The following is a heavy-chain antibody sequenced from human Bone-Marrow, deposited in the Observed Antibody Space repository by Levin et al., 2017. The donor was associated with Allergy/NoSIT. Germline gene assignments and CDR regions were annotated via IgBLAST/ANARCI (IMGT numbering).Heavy chain of an antibody. CDR2: INPSGGSR. V-gene: IGHV1-46*01. CDR1: GYTFTDYH. CDR3: ARTKYSSSYDWFDA. J-gene: IGHJ5*02. Sequence: GESLKISCKASGYTFTDYHLHWVRQVPGRSLEWMVGINPSGGSRSYARKFEGRVTMTSDTSTSSVYMELSGLTSDDTAIYFCARTKYSSSYDWFDAWGQGTLVSVSS. D-gene: IGHD4-11*01.